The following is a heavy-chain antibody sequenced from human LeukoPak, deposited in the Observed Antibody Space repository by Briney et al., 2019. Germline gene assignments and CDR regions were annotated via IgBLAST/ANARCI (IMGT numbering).Heavy chain of an antibody. Sequence: GGSLILSCAASGFTFSSYAMSWVRQAPGKGLEWVSAISGSGGSTYYADSVKGRFTISRDNSKNTLYLQMNSLRAEDTAVYYCAKAGVPVPAAPSIDYYYYYMDVWGKGTTVTVSS. V-gene: IGHV3-23*01. D-gene: IGHD2-2*01. CDR2: ISGSGGST. CDR3: AKAGVPVPAAPSIDYYYYYMDV. CDR1: GFTFSSYA. J-gene: IGHJ6*03.